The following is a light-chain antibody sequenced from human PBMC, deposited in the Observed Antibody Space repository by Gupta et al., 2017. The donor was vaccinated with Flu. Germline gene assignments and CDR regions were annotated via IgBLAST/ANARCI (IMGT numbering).Light chain of an antibody. Sequence: QSVLTQPSSASVTLGQRVSIPRSGGRSNIGSNTVNWYQHVPGTAPKPLINSHNQRPSGVPDLFSGSTSGTSASLAIRGLQSEDEAAYYCASWDDSLDGYVFGTVSEVTVL. CDR3: ASWDDSLDGYV. V-gene: IGLV1-44*01. CDR1: RSNIGSNT. CDR2: SHN. J-gene: IGLJ1*01.